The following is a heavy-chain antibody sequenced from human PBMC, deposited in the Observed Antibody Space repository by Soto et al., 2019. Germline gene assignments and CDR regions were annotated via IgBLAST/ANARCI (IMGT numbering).Heavy chain of an antibody. CDR1: GFTFDDYG. V-gene: IGHV3-20*01. D-gene: IGHD2-2*01. J-gene: IGHJ3*02. CDR3: ARVKMVPAAMLRYDAFDI. CDR2: INWNGGST. Sequence: GGSLRLSCAASGFTFDDYGMSWVRQAPGKGLEWVSGINWNGGSTGYVDSVKGRFTISRDNAKNSLYLQMNSLRAEDTALYHCARVKMVPAAMLRYDAFDIWGQGTMVTVSS.